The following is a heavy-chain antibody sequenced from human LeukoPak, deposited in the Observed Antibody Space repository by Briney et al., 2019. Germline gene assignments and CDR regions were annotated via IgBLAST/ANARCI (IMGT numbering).Heavy chain of an antibody. Sequence: ASVKVSCKASGYTLTNYAMHWVRQAPGQRLEWMGSINGGNDNTRYSQNFQGRVTITGDTSASTAYMELNSLRSEDTAIYYCARDRYFGSGSYNYFDHWGQGTLVTVSS. CDR1: GYTLTNYA. D-gene: IGHD3-10*01. V-gene: IGHV1-3*01. J-gene: IGHJ4*02. CDR2: INGGNDNT. CDR3: ARDRYFGSGSYNYFDH.